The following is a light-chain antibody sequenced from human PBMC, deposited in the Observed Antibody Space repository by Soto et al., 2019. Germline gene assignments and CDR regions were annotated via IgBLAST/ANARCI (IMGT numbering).Light chain of an antibody. CDR2: EVS. J-gene: IGLJ1*01. CDR3: TSYTSTGTPF. CDR1: SSDVGGYNY. V-gene: IGLV2-14*01. Sequence: QSALTQPASVSGSPGQSITISCAGTSSDVGGYNYVSWYQQHPGKAPKLKIYEVSNRPSGVSNRFSGSKSGNTASLTISGLQPEDEADYYCTSYTSTGTPFFGTGTKVTVL.